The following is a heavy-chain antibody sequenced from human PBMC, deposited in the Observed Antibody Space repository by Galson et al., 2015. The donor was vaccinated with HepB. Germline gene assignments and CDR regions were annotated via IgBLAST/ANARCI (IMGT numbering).Heavy chain of an antibody. Sequence: TLSLTCTVSGGSISSGGYYWSWIRQHPGKGLEWIGYIYYSGSTYYNPSLKSRVTISVDTSKNQFSLKLSSVTAADTAVYYCARVGQFGGRVDYWGQGTLVTVSS. J-gene: IGHJ4*02. CDR2: IYYSGST. CDR1: GGSISSGGYY. CDR3: ARVGQFGGRVDY. D-gene: IGHD2-15*01. V-gene: IGHV4-31*03.